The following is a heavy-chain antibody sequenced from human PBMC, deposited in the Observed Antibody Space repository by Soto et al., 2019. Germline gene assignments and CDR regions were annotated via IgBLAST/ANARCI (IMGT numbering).Heavy chain of an antibody. Sequence: GGSLRLSCAASGFTFSGYWMHWVRQAPGKGLVWVSSINSDGSNTEYADSVKGRFTISRDNARNTLSLQMNSLRGEDTAVYYCIRAANSGWYPNWGQGTLVTVSS. CDR1: GFTFSGYW. J-gene: IGHJ4*02. CDR3: IRAANSGWYPN. D-gene: IGHD6-19*01. V-gene: IGHV3-74*01. CDR2: INSDGSNT.